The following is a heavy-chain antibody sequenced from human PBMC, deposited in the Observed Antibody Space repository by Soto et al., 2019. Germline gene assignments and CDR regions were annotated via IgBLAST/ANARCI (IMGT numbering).Heavy chain of an antibody. Sequence: GWSLRPSCAASGFTFSDYAMSWVRQAPGKGLEWVSVISGSGGSTYYADSVTGRLTISRDNSKNTLYLQVSSLRADDTAVDYCARHSSSSLNYYNIDVLGQG. CDR2: ISGSGGST. CDR3: ARHSSSSLNYYNIDV. J-gene: IGHJ6*02. CDR1: GFTFSDYA. V-gene: IGHV3-23*01. D-gene: IGHD6-6*01.